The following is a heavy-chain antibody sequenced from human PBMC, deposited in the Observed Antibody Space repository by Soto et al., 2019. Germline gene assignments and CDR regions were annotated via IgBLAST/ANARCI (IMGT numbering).Heavy chain of an antibody. V-gene: IGHV4-34*01. Sequence: AETLSLTCAVYGGSFSGYYWSWIRQPPGKGLEWIGEINHSGSTNYNPSLKSRVTISVDTSKNQFSLKLSSVTAADTAVYYCARGRGAYYDFWSGYYTRWFDPWGQGTLVTVSS. CDR2: INHSGST. CDR1: GGSFSGYY. CDR3: ARGRGAYYDFWSGYYTRWFDP. D-gene: IGHD3-3*01. J-gene: IGHJ5*02.